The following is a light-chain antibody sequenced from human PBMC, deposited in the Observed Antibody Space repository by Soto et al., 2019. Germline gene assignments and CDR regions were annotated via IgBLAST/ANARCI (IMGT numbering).Light chain of an antibody. J-gene: IGKJ4*01. Sequence: EIVLTQSPATLSLSPGERATLSCRANQSVSNYLAWYQQKPGQAPRLLIYDTSNRATGIPARFSGSGSGTDFTLTISSLEPEYFAVYYCQQRSDWLTFGGGTKVEIK. V-gene: IGKV3-11*01. CDR1: QSVSNY. CDR3: QQRSDWLT. CDR2: DTS.